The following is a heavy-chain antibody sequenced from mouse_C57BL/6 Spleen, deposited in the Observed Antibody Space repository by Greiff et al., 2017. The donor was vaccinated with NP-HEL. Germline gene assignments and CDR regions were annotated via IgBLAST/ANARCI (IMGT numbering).Heavy chain of an antibody. D-gene: IGHD2-13*01. CDR2: IDPSDSET. J-gene: IGHJ4*01. V-gene: IGHV1-52*01. Sequence: QVQLQQPGAELVRPGSSVKLSCKASGYTFTSYWMHWVKQRPIQGLEWIGTIDPSDSETHYHQKLKDKATLTVDKSYSTTYMQLSSLTSADSAVYYWARKHDSVYAMDYWGQGTSVTVSS. CDR3: ARKHDSVYAMDY. CDR1: GYTFTSYW.